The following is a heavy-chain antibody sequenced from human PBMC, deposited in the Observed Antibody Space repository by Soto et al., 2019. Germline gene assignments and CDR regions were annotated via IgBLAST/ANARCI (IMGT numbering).Heavy chain of an antibody. Sequence: AASVKVSCKASGYTFTSYAMHWVRQAPGQRLEWMGWINAGNGNTKYSQKFQGRVTITRDTSASTAYMELSSLRSEDTAVYYCARELLPSHFWSGFYSDYWGQGTLVTVSS. D-gene: IGHD3-3*02. CDR1: GYTFTSYA. CDR2: INAGNGNT. CDR3: ARELLPSHFWSGFYSDY. J-gene: IGHJ4*02. V-gene: IGHV1-3*01.